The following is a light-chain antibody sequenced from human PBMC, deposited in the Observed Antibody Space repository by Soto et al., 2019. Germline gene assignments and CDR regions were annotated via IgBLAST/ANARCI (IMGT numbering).Light chain of an antibody. CDR1: SSDVGAYKY. V-gene: IGLV2-8*01. Sequence: QSALTQPPSASGSPGQSVTISCTGTSSDVGAYKYVSWYQQYPGKAPKLMIYEVSPRPLGVPDRFSGSKSGNTASLTVSGLQAEDEADYYCTSYVGSNIWVFGGGTKLTVL. CDR3: TSYVGSNIWV. CDR2: EVS. J-gene: IGLJ3*02.